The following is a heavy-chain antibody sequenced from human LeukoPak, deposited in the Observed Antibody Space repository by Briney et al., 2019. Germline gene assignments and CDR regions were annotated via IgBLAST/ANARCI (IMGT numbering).Heavy chain of an antibody. J-gene: IGHJ4*02. CDR2: IKSKTDGGTT. CDR3: TTHHHISKPRAYCGGDCLPDY. D-gene: IGHD2-21*02. V-gene: IGHV3-15*01. Sequence: GGSLRLSCAASGFTFSNAWMSWVRQAPGKGLEWVGRIKSKTDGGTTDYAAPVKGRFTISRDDSKNTLYLQMNSLKTEDTAVYYCTTHHHISKPRAYCGGDCLPDYWGQGTLVTVSS. CDR1: GFTFSNAW.